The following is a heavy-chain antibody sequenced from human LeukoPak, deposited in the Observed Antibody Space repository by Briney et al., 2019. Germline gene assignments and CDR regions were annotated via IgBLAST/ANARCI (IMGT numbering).Heavy chain of an antibody. CDR1: GFTFDDCA. J-gene: IGHJ4*02. CDR3: AKSKVVTTIPYYFDY. Sequence: PGRSLRLSCAASGFTFDDCAMHWVRQVSGKGLEWVSGISWNSGSIDYADSVKGRFTISRDNAKNSLYLQMNSLRAEDTALYYCAKSKVVTTIPYYFDYWGQGTLVTVSS. CDR2: ISWNSGSI. V-gene: IGHV3-9*01. D-gene: IGHD2-21*02.